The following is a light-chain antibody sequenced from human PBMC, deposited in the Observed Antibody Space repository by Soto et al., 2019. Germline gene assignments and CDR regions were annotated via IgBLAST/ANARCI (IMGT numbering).Light chain of an antibody. V-gene: IGKV3-15*01. Sequence: EIVMTQSPPTLSVPPGERATLSCRASQRVNNNLGWSQQQPGQAPRLFIYGAYTRATGIPARFSDSGFGTQFPLIISTLQFEDFALYYCQQYSDWHPHTFGGGTRVDI. CDR1: QRVNNN. CDR2: GAY. J-gene: IGKJ3*01. CDR3: QQYSDWHPHT.